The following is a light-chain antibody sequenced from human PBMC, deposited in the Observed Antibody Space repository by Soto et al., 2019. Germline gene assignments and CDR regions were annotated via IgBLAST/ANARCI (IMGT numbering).Light chain of an antibody. CDR3: APWDDSLNGWV. J-gene: IGLJ3*02. Sequence: QAVVTQPPSASGTPGQTVAISCSGSSSNIGSNTVNWYQQFPGTAPKLLIYWNNQRPSGVPDRLSGSKSDTSASLAISGLLSEDESDYYCAPWDDSLNGWVFGGGTKLTVL. CDR1: SSNIGSNT. CDR2: WNN. V-gene: IGLV1-44*01.